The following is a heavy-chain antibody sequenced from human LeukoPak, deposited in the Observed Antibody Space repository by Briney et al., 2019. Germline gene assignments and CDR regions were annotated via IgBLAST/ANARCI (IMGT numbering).Heavy chain of an antibody. CDR1: GYTFTSYG. CDR3: ARVRSRYCSGGSCRPPIDY. CDR2: ISAYNGNT. V-gene: IGHV1-18*01. J-gene: IGHJ4*02. Sequence: ASVKVSCKASGYTFTSYGISWVRQAPGQGLEWMGWISAYNGNTNYAQKLQGRVTMTTDTSTSTAYMELRSLRSDDTAVYYCARVRSRYCSGGSCRPPIDYWGQGTLVTVSS. D-gene: IGHD2-15*01.